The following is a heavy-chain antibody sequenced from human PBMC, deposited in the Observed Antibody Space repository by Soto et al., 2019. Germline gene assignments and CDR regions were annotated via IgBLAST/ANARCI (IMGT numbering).Heavy chain of an antibody. CDR2: ISYDGSNK. V-gene: IGHV3-30*18. Sequence: GGSLRLSXAASGLTFSSYGMHWVRQAPGKGLEWVAVISYDGSNKYYADSVKGRFTISRDNSKNTLYLQMNSLRAEDTAVYYCAKDLSVATILGAYYYYYGMDVWGQGTTVTVSS. CDR3: AKDLSVATILGAYYYYYGMDV. J-gene: IGHJ6*02. D-gene: IGHD5-12*01. CDR1: GLTFSSYG.